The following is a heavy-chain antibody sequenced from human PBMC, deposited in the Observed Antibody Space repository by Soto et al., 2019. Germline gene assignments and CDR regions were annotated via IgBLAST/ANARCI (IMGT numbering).Heavy chain of an antibody. CDR2: ISASGGNI. D-gene: IGHD3-16*01. CDR3: AKVAGGLGYFDL. Sequence: EVQLLESGGGLARPGGSLRLSCVASGFIFSDYAMTWIRQAPCKGLEWVATISASGGNIEYTDSLKGRFTISRDNSKKTVYLQINGLTADDTAVHYCAKVAGGLGYFDLWGRGTLVTVSS. V-gene: IGHV3-23*01. J-gene: IGHJ2*01. CDR1: GFIFSDYA.